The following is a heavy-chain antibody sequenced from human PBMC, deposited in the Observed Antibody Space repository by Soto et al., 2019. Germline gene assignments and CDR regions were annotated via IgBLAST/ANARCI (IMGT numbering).Heavy chain of an antibody. CDR3: ARGSQHKYYYDSSGYYPPYYFDY. J-gene: IGHJ4*02. Sequence: ASVKVSCKASGGTFSSYAISWVRQAPGQGLEWMGGIIPIFGTANYAQKFQGRVTITADESTSTAYMELSSLRSEDTAVYYCARGSQHKYYYDSSGYYPPYYFDYWGQGTLVTVSS. CDR2: IIPIFGTA. D-gene: IGHD3-22*01. V-gene: IGHV1-69*13. CDR1: GGTFSSYA.